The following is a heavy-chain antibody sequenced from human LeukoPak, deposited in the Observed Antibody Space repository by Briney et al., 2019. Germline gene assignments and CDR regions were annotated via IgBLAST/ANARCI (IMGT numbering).Heavy chain of an antibody. V-gene: IGHV4-30-4*01. CDR1: GGSISSGDYY. Sequence: PSQTLSLTCTVSGGSISSGDYYWSWIRQPPGKGLEWIGYIYYSGSTYYNPSLKSRVTISVGTSKNQFSLKLSSVTAADTAVYYCARAGTYSSSRWYFDLWGRGTLVTVSS. CDR3: ARAGTYSSSRWYFDL. J-gene: IGHJ2*01. CDR2: IYYSGST. D-gene: IGHD6-6*01.